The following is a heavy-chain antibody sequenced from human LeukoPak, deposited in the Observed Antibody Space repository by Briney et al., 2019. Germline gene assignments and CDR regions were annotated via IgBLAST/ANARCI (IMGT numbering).Heavy chain of an antibody. CDR1: GFTFSGYT. J-gene: IGHJ4*02. V-gene: IGHV3-48*02. Sequence: GGSLRLSCAASGFTFSGYTMNWVRQAPGKGLEWVSYISSSGNTIYYADSVKGRFTISRDNAKNSLYLQMNSLRDEDTAVYYCARDLGYCSSTSCYPPNYWGRGTLVTVSS. D-gene: IGHD2-2*01. CDR2: ISSSGNTI. CDR3: ARDLGYCSSTSCYPPNY.